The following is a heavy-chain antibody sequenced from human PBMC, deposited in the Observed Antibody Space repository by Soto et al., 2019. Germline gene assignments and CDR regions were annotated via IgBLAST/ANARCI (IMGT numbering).Heavy chain of an antibody. D-gene: IGHD6-19*01. CDR1: GFTFSSYG. Sequence: GGSLRFSCAASGFTFSSYGMHWVRQAPGKGLEWVAVISYDGSNKYYADSVKGRFTISRDNSKNTLYLQMNSLRAEDTAVYYCAKDTYSSGWYRYYYYGMDVWGQGTTVTVSS. J-gene: IGHJ6*02. CDR3: AKDTYSSGWYRYYYYGMDV. V-gene: IGHV3-30*18. CDR2: ISYDGSNK.